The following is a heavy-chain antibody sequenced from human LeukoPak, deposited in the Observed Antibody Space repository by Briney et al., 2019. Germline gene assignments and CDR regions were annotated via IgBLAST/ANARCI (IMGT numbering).Heavy chain of an antibody. D-gene: IGHD3-22*01. V-gene: IGHV4-39*07. CDR2: IYYSGST. J-gene: IGHJ4*02. CDR1: GGSISSSSYY. CDR3: ARFYYSWSAVDSSGLYYFDY. Sequence: SETLSLTCTVSGGSISSSSYYWGWIRQPPGKGLEWIGSIYYSGSTYYNPSLKSRVTISVDTSKNQFSLKLSSVTAADTAVYYCARFYYSWSAVDSSGLYYFDYWGQGTLVTVSS.